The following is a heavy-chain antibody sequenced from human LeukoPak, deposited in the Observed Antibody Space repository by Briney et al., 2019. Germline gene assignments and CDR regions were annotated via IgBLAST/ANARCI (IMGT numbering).Heavy chain of an antibody. J-gene: IGHJ4*02. CDR2: VHPSEGT. CDR3: ATHYDRSGYKLDY. Sequence: PSETLSLTCAVSGGSVSHSNWWTWVRQSPGKGLEWIGEVHPSEGTNYNPSLKSRVTISLDKSKNQFSLELNSVTAADTAIYYCATHYDRSGYKLDYWGQGTLVTVSS. V-gene: IGHV4-4*02. D-gene: IGHD3-22*01. CDR1: GGSVSHSNW.